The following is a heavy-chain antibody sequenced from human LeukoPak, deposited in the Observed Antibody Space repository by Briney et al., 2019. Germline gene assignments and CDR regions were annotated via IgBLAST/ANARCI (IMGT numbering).Heavy chain of an antibody. D-gene: IGHD3-10*01. Sequence: SQTLSLTCTVSVGSISSGDYYWSWIRQPPGKGLEWIGYIYYSGSTYYNPSLKSRVTISVDTSKNHLSLNLRSVTAADTAVYYCARGGVRGVKPDYWGQGTQVTVSS. CDR3: ARGGVRGVKPDY. J-gene: IGHJ4*02. CDR1: VGSISSGDYY. V-gene: IGHV4-30-4*01. CDR2: IYYSGST.